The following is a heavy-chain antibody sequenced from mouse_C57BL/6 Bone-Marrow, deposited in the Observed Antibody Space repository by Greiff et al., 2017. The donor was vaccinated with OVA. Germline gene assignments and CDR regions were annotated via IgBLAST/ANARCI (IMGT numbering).Heavy chain of an antibody. Sequence: QVQLQQSGAELARPGASVKLSCKASGYTFTSYGISWVKQRTGQGLEWIGEIYPRSGNTYYNEKFKGKATLTADKSSSTAYMELRSLTSEDSAVYFCARSSIYYYGSSPWYFDVWGKGTTVTVSS. V-gene: IGHV1-81*01. CDR2: IYPRSGNT. D-gene: IGHD1-1*01. J-gene: IGHJ1*03. CDR1: GYTFTSYG. CDR3: ARSSIYYYGSSPWYFDV.